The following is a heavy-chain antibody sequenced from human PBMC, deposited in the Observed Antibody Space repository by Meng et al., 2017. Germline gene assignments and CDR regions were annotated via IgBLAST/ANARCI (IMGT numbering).Heavy chain of an antibody. Sequence: VRRVTSGAEGKKPGASLKVSCKSSGYTFTGYYMHWVRQAPGQGLEWMGRINPNSGGTNYAQKFQGRVTMTRDTSISTAYMELSRLRSDDTAVYYCARDDYGDYFDYWGQGTLVTVSS. CDR1: GYTFTGYY. D-gene: IGHD4-17*01. J-gene: IGHJ4*02. V-gene: IGHV1-2*06. CDR3: ARDDYGDYFDY. CDR2: INPNSGGT.